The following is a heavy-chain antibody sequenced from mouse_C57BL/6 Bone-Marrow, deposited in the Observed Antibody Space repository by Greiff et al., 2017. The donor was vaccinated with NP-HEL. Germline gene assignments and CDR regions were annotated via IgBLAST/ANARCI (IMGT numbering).Heavy chain of an antibody. V-gene: IGHV1-81*01. CDR3: APGGYGKYAMDY. J-gene: IGHJ4*01. D-gene: IGHD2-10*02. CDR1: GYTFASYG. CDR2: IYPRSGNT. Sequence: QVQLQQSGAELARPGASVKLSCKASGYTFASYGISWVKQRTGQGLEWIGEIYPRSGNTYYNEKFKGKATLTADKSSSTAYMELRSLTSEDSAVYFCAPGGYGKYAMDYWGQGTSVTVSS.